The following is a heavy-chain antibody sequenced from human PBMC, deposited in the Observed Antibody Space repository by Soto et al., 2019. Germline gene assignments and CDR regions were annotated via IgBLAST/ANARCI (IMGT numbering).Heavy chain of an antibody. CDR1: GGSISSGCYY. CDR3: ARAPRYSSGWALDY. V-gene: IGHV4-31*03. CDR2: IYYSGST. J-gene: IGHJ4*02. Sequence: TSETLSLTCTVSGGSISSGCYYWSWIRQHPGKGLEWIGYIYYSGSTYYSPSLKSRVTISLDMSKNQFSLKLSSVTAADTAVYYCARAPRYSSGWALDYWGQGILVTVSS. D-gene: IGHD6-19*01.